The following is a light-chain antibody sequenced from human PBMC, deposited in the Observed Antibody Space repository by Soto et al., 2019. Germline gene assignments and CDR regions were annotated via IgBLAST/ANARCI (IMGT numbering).Light chain of an antibody. J-gene: IGLJ1*01. V-gene: IGLV2-8*01. CDR1: SSDIGKYNY. CDR2: EVD. Sequence: QSVLTQPPSASGSPGQSVTISCTGTSSDIGKYNYVSWYQQHPGKAPKVLVYEVDRRPAGVPDRFSGSKSANTASLTVSGLQPEDEADYYCSSYTGTDNLLYVFGTGTKVTVL. CDR3: SSYTGTDNLLYV.